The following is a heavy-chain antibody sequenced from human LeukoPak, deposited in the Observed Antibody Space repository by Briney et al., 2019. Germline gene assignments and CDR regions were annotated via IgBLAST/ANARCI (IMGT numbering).Heavy chain of an antibody. D-gene: IGHD3-10*01. CDR1: GYRFTSYW. J-gene: IGHJ4*02. V-gene: IGHV5-51*01. CDR2: IYPVDSDT. Sequence: GGSRKISCQGSGYRFTSYWIGWARQMPGKGLDGMGIIYPVDSDTRYSPSFQGQATISADKSISTACLRCSSLKASDTAMYYCARPLIRGVRGVRDYWGQGTLVTVSS. CDR3: ARPLIRGVRGVRDY.